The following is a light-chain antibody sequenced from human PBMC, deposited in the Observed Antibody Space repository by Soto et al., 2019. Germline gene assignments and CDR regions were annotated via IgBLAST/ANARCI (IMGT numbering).Light chain of an antibody. Sequence: QSVLTQPASVSGSPGQSITISCTGTVGLVSWYQQHPGKVPKLIIYDDTKRPSGVSSRFSGSKSGDTASLTVSALQAEDEADYFCSSYAGINKLYVFGSGTKVTVL. CDR2: DDT. J-gene: IGLJ1*01. CDR1: VGL. CDR3: SSYAGINKLYV. V-gene: IGLV2-14*02.